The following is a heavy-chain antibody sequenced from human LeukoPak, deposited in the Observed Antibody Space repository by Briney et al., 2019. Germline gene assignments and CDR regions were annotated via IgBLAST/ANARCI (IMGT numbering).Heavy chain of an antibody. CDR2: IYSGGST. Sequence: LAGGSLRLSCAASGFTVSSNYMSWVRQAPGKGLEWVSVIYSGGSTYYADSVKGRFTISRDNSKNTLYLQMNSLRAEDTAVYYCARGGSSSPFDYWGQGTLVTVSS. D-gene: IGHD6-13*01. J-gene: IGHJ4*02. V-gene: IGHV3-53*01. CDR1: GFTVSSNY. CDR3: ARGGSSSPFDY.